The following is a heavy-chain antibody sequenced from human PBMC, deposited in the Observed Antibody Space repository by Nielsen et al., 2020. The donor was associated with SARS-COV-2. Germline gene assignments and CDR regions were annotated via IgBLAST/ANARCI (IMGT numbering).Heavy chain of an antibody. Sequence: GGSLRLSCAASGFTFSSYGMDWVRQAPGKGLEWVAVIWSDGSTNYYADSVKGRFTIARDNSKNTLYLQMNSLRAEDTAVYYCARDAEMLFNGMDVWGQGTTVTVSS. CDR3: ARDAEMLFNGMDV. D-gene: IGHD2-21*01. J-gene: IGHJ6*02. CDR2: IWSDGSTN. CDR1: GFTFSSYG. V-gene: IGHV3-33*01.